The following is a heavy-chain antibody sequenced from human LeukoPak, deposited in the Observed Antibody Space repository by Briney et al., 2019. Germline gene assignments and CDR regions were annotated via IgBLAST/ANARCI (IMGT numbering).Heavy chain of an antibody. CDR1: GFTFSSYE. CDR3: ARDRSGTCRNDH. V-gene: IGHV3-48*03. J-gene: IGHJ4*02. D-gene: IGHD1-26*01. CDR2: ISGSGSTI. Sequence: PGGSLRLSCAASGFTFSSYEMNWVRQAPGKGLEWVSYISGSGSTIYYADSVKGRFTISRDNAKNSLYLQMNSLRAEDTAIYYCARDRSGTCRNDHWGQGTLVTVSS.